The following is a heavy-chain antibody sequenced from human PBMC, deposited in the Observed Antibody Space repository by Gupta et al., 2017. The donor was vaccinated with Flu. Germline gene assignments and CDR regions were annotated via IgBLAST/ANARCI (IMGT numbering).Heavy chain of an antibody. D-gene: IGHD2-15*01. CDR3: TKDCSGNDCYPTPDF. CDR2: IGGRANTT. Sequence: EGQLVESGGGLVQPGGSLRLSCAASGFPFSIYAISWVRQAPGKGLECVSSIGGRANTTFYADSVRGRFTISRDNSKKTVYLQMKSLRADDTAIYFCTKDCSGNDCYPTPDFWGQGTPVTVSS. CDR1: GFPFSIYA. J-gene: IGHJ4*02. V-gene: IGHV3-23*04.